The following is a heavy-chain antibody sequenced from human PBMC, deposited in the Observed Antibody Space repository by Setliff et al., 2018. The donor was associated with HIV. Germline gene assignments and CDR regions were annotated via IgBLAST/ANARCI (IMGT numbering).Heavy chain of an antibody. CDR2: IYPGDSDT. CDR1: GYSFTSYW. CDR3: ARHINSYWYGDGMDV. Sequence: GESLTISCMGSGYSFTSYWIAWVRQMPGKGLEWMGLIYPGDSDTRYSPSFQGQVTISVDKSIRTAYLQWSSLKASDTATYYCARHINSYWYGDGMDVWGQGTMVTVSS. V-gene: IGHV5-51*01. J-gene: IGHJ6*02. D-gene: IGHD2-8*02.